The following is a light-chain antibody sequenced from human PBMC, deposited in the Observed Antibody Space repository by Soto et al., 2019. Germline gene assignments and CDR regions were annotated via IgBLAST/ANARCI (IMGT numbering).Light chain of an antibody. Sequence: EMVMTQSPATLSVATGERATLSCRASQSVSSNLACYQQKPGQAPRLLIYGASTRATGIPARFSGSGSGTEFTLTISSLQSEDFAVYYCQQYNNWPPITFGQGTHWRL. CDR3: QQYNNWPPIT. V-gene: IGKV3-15*01. J-gene: IGKJ5*01. CDR2: GAS. CDR1: QSVSSN.